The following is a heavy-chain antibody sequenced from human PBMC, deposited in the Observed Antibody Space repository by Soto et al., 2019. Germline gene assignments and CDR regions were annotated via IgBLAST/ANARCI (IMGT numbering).Heavy chain of an antibody. D-gene: IGHD6-19*01. CDR3: ERSCDSTGSANEVES. J-gene: IGHJ4*02. CDR1: GRSITSYY. CDR2: IYDNGIT. V-gene: IGHV4-4*09. Sequence: QVVLQESGPGLVKPSETLSLTCSVSGRSITSYYWSWVRQPPGKGLEWIGYIYDNGITSQNPSLKSPVTMSAVTAQNQFSLKLTSVTRAETAGYYCERSCDSTGSANEVESWRQGILFTVTS.